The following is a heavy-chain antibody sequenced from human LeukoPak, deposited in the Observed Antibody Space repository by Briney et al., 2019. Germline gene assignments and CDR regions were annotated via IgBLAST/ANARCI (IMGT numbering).Heavy chain of an antibody. CDR3: ARGQVGQSRPFDY. Sequence: PSETLSLTCTVSGGSISSGDYYWSWIRQPPGKGLEWIGEINHSGSTNYNPSLKSRVTISVDTSKNQFSLKLSSVTAADTAVYYCARGQVGQSRPFDYWGQGTLVTVSS. CDR1: GGSISSGDYY. V-gene: IGHV4-39*07. CDR2: INHSGST. J-gene: IGHJ4*02.